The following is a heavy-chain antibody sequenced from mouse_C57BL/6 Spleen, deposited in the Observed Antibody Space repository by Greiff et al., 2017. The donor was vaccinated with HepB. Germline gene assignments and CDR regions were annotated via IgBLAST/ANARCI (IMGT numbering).Heavy chain of an antibody. CDR1: GFTFSDYG. V-gene: IGHV5-17*01. CDR2: ISSGSSTI. Sequence: DVHLVESGGGLVKPGGSLKLSCAASGFTFSDYGMHWVRQAPEKGLEWVAYISSGSSTIYYADTVKGRFTISRANAKNTLVLEMTSLRSEDTAMYYCPNYYGSSRRAMDYWGQGTSVTVSS. J-gene: IGHJ4*01. D-gene: IGHD1-1*01. CDR3: PNYYGSSRRAMDY.